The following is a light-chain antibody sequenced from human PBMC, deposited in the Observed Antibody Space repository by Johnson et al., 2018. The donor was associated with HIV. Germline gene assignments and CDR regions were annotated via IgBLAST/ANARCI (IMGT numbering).Light chain of an antibody. CDR2: KNN. CDR1: SSTIGSNY. CDR3: GTWDSSLSAYV. J-gene: IGLJ1*01. V-gene: IGLV1-51*02. Sequence: QSVLTQPPSVSAAPGQKVTISCSGSSSTIGSNYVSWYQLLPGTPPKLLIFKNNERPSGIPYRFSGSKSGTSATLGITGLQTGDEADYYCGTWDSSLSAYVFGTGTKVTVL.